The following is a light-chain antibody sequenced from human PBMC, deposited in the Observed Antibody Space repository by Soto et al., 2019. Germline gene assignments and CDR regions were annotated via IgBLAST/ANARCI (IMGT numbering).Light chain of an antibody. J-gene: IGKJ1*01. CDR3: QHYNEWPPWT. V-gene: IGKV3-15*01. CDR1: QSVRSN. CDR2: GAA. Sequence: DIVMTQSPATLSVSPGERATLSCRASQSVRSNLAWYQQKPGQAPRLLIFGAATRATGTPARFSGSGSGTEFTLTISSLQSEDFAIYYCQHYNEWPPWTFGQGTKVDI.